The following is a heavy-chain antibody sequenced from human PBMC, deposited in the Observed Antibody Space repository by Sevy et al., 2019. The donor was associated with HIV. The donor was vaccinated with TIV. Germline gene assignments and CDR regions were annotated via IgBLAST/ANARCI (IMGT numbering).Heavy chain of an antibody. Sequence: SGPTLVNPTQTLTLTCTFSGFSLSTSGVGVGWIRQPPGKALEWLALIYWDDNKRYSPSLRSRLTITKDTSKNQVVLTMTNMDPVDTATYYCADSLYGDYIGGYFDYWGQGTLVTVSS. CDR2: IYWDDNK. CDR1: GFSLSTSGVG. V-gene: IGHV2-5*02. J-gene: IGHJ4*02. D-gene: IGHD4-17*01. CDR3: ADSLYGDYIGGYFDY.